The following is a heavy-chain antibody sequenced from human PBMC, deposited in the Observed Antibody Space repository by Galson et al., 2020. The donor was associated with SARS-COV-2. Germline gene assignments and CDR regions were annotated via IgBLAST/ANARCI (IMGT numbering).Heavy chain of an antibody. D-gene: IGHD6-13*01. CDR2: IWYDGSNK. J-gene: IGHJ6*02. CDR1: GFTFSSYG. CDR3: ARDGDESIAAALPRVPNYYYYGMDV. Sequence: GESLKISCAASGFTFSSYGMHWVRQAPGKGLEWVAVIWYDGSNKYYADSVKGRFTISRDNSKNTLYLQMNSLRAEDTAVYYCARDGDESIAAALPRVPNYYYYGMDVWGQGTTVTVAS. V-gene: IGHV3-33*01.